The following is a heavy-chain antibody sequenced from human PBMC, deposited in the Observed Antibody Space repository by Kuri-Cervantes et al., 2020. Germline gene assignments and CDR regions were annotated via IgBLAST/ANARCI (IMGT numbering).Heavy chain of an antibody. CDR2: VFYTGSN. V-gene: IGHV4-38-2*01. D-gene: IGHD3-16*01. CDR3: ARWRYIITPARAENWFDP. J-gene: IGHJ5*02. CDR1: GYSITDGYY. Sequence: SETLSLTCAVSGYSITDGYYWVWIRQSTGKGLEWIGSVFYTGSNDYNPSLKSRVTISVDTSKNQFSLRLNSVTAADTAVYFCARWRYIITPARAENWFDPWGQGTLVTVSS.